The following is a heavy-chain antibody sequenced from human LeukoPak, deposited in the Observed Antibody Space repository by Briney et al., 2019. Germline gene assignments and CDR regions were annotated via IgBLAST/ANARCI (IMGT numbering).Heavy chain of an antibody. CDR2: INPNSGGT. CDR3: ARGYFYDFFYFDY. Sequence: ASVKVSCKASGYTFTCYYMHWVRQAPGQGLEWMGRINPNSGGTNYAQKFQGRVTMTRDTSISTAYMELSRLRSDDTAVYYCARGYFYDFFYFDYWGQGTLVTVSS. V-gene: IGHV1-2*06. J-gene: IGHJ4*02. CDR1: GYTFTCYY. D-gene: IGHD3-3*01.